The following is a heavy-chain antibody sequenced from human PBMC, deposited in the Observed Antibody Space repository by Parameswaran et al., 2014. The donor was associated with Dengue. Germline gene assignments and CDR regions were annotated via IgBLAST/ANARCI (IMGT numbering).Heavy chain of an antibody. Sequence: SETLSLTCTVSGGSISSYYWSWIRQPPGKGLEWIGYIYYSGNTNYNPSLKSRVTISVDTSKNQFSLKLSSVTAADTAVYYCAKIEGSGSYFYYYYYMDVWGKGTTVTVSS. J-gene: IGHJ6*03. D-gene: IGHD3-10*01. V-gene: IGHV4-59*01. CDR2: IYYSGNT. CDR3: AKIEGSGSYFYYYYYMDV. CDR1: GGSISSYY.